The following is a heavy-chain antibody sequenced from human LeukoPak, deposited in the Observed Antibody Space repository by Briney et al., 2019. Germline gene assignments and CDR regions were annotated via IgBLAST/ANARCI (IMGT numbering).Heavy chain of an antibody. CDR2: ISAYNGNT. V-gene: IGHV1-18*01. D-gene: IGHD3-10*01. J-gene: IGHJ4*02. CDR1: GYTFTSYG. Sequence: ASVKVSCKASGYTFTSYGISWVRQAPGQGLKWMGWISAYNGNTNYAQKLRGRVTMTTDTSTSTVYMELRSLRSDDTAVYYCARDSSLIVRALDYWGQGTLVTVSS. CDR3: ARDSSLIVRALDY.